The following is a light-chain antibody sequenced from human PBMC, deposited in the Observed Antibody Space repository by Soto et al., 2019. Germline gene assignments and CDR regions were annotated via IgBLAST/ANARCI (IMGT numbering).Light chain of an antibody. CDR3: QSYDSSLSAYV. J-gene: IGLJ1*01. CDR1: RSNIGAGYY. V-gene: IGLV1-40*01. CDR2: GNS. Sequence: QSALTQPPSLSGAPGQRGTISCTGSRSNIGAGYYVHWYQQLPGTAPKLLIYGNSNRPSGVPDRFSGSMSGTSASLAITGLQAEDEADYYCQSYDSSLSAYVFATGTKVTVL.